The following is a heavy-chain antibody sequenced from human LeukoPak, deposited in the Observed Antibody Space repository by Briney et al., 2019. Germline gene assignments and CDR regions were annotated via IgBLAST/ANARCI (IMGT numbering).Heavy chain of an antibody. CDR1: GFTFDDYV. D-gene: IGHD4-17*01. J-gene: IGHJ4*02. CDR3: ARVGIYGDYGRYFDY. CDR2: ISWNGGST. Sequence: PGGSLRLSCAASGFTFDDYVMNWVRQAPGKGLEWVSGISWNGGSTGYADSVKGRFTISRDNAKNSLYLQMNSLRAEDTALYYCARVGIYGDYGRYFDYWGQGTLVTVSS. V-gene: IGHV3-20*04.